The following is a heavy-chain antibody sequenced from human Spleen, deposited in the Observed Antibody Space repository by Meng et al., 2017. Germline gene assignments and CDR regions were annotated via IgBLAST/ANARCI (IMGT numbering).Heavy chain of an antibody. Sequence: GESLKISCAASGFTFSSYGMHWVRQAPGKGLEWVAVIWYDGSNKYYADSVKGRFTISRDNSKNTLYLQMNSLRAEDTAVYYCARDPVVAARPGGVDYWGQGTLVTVSS. D-gene: IGHD6-6*01. CDR1: GFTFSSYG. J-gene: IGHJ4*02. CDR2: IWYDGSNK. CDR3: ARDPVVAARPGGVDY. V-gene: IGHV3-33*01.